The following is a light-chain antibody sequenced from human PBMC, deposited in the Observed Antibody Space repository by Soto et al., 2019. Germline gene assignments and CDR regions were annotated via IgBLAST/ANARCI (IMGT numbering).Light chain of an antibody. CDR2: DVS. V-gene: IGLV2-14*01. CDR3: SSYTSSSTLVV. Sequence: QSALTQPASVSGSPGQSITISCTGTSSDVGGYNYVSWYQQHPGKAPKLMIYDVSNRPSGVYRFSDSKSGNTASLTISGLQAEDEADYYCSSYTSSSTLVVFGGGTKLTVL. CDR1: SSDVGGYNY. J-gene: IGLJ2*01.